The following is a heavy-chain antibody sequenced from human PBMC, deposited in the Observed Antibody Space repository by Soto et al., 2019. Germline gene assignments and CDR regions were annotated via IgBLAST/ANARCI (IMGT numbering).Heavy chain of an antibody. J-gene: IGHJ6*01. Sequence: ASVKVSCKASGYTFTSYYMHWVRQAPGQGLEWMGIINPSGGSTSYAQKFQGRVTMTRDTSTSTVYMDLSSLRAEDTSVYYCARDNYDRDYYGMDVWGPGTTVTVAS. CDR3: ARDNYDRDYYGMDV. V-gene: IGHV1-46*01. CDR1: GYTFTSYY. D-gene: IGHD3-22*01. CDR2: INPSGGST.